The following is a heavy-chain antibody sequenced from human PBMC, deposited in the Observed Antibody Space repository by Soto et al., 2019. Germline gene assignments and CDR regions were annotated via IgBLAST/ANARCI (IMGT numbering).Heavy chain of an antibody. J-gene: IGHJ6*02. CDR1: GFTFSNAW. CDR3: TTATSGSYYDYYYYGMDV. CDR2: IKSKTDGGTT. D-gene: IGHD1-26*01. V-gene: IGHV3-15*07. Sequence: GGSLRLSCAASGFTFSNAWMNWVRQAPGKGLEWVGRIKSKTDGGTTDYAAPVKGRFTISRDDSKNTLYLQMNSLKTEDTAVYYCTTATSGSYYDYYYYGMDVWGQGTTVTVSS.